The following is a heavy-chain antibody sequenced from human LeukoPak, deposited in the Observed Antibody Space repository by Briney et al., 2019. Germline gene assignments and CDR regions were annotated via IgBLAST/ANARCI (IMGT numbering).Heavy chain of an antibody. Sequence: PSETLSLTCAVSGYSISSGYYWGWIRQPPGKGLEWIGSIYHSGSTYYNPSLKSRVTITVDTSKNQFSLKQSAVTAADRAVYYCAREWFRVDYWGQGTLVTVSS. CDR2: IYHSGST. CDR3: AREWFRVDY. CDR1: GYSISSGYY. V-gene: IGHV4-38-2*02. D-gene: IGHD3-10*01. J-gene: IGHJ4*02.